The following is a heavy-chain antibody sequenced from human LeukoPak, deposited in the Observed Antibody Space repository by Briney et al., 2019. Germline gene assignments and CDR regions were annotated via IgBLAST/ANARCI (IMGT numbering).Heavy chain of an antibody. V-gene: IGHV1-69*05. J-gene: IGHJ4*02. CDR3: ARSDAGNSEGGIDY. CDR1: GGSFSSYN. CDR2: IIPVFGVP. Sequence: SVKVSCKTSGGSFSSYNISWVRQAPEQGLEWMGGIIPVFGVPNYAQKFQGRLTLTTDESTGTAYMELGGLTSDDTAVYYCARSDAGNSEGGIDYWGQGTLVIVSS. D-gene: IGHD4-23*01.